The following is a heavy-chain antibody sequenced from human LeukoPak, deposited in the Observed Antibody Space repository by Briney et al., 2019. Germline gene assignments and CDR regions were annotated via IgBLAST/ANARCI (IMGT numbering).Heavy chain of an antibody. CDR3: AKSLAEHWLVQIDY. J-gene: IGHJ4*02. Sequence: GGSLRLSCAASGFTFSSYGMHWVRQAPGKGLEWVAVIWSDGSNQYYADSVKGRFTISRDNSKNTLYLQMNSLRAEDTAVYYCAKSLAEHWLVQIDYWGQGTLVIVSS. CDR1: GFTFSSYG. D-gene: IGHD6-19*01. V-gene: IGHV3-30*02. CDR2: IWSDGSNQ.